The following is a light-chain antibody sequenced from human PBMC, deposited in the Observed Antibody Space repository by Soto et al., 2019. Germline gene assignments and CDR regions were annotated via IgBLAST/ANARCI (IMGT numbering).Light chain of an antibody. CDR1: QSVGRY. Sequence: IVLTQSPATLSLSPGERATLSCRASQSVGRYLAWHQQKPGQAPRLLIYGASTRATGIPARFSGSGSGPEFTLTISSLQSEDFAVYYCQQYNNWPPWTFGQGTKVDIK. V-gene: IGKV3-15*01. CDR3: QQYNNWPPWT. CDR2: GAS. J-gene: IGKJ1*01.